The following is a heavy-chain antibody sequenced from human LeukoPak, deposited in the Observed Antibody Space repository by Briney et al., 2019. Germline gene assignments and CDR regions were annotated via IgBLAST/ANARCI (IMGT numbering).Heavy chain of an antibody. D-gene: IGHD6-19*01. CDR1: GGSISSGGYS. CDR2: IHTSGST. Sequence: SETLSLTCTVSGGSISSGGYSWSWIRQPAGKGLEWIGHIHTSGSTNYNPSLKSRVTISVDTSKNQSSLELYSVTAADTAVYYCARDPHVAVAGYDYWGRGTLVTVSS. V-gene: IGHV4-61*09. CDR3: ARDPHVAVAGYDY. J-gene: IGHJ4*02.